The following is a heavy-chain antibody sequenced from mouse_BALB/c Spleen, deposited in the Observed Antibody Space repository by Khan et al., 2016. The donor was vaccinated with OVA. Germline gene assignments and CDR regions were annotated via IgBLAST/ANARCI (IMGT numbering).Heavy chain of an antibody. CDR2: IWAGGSK. Sequence: VQLQESGPGLVAPSQSLSITCTVSGFSLTDYAVSWIRQPPGKGLEWLGVIWAGGSKYYNLALKSRLSISKDNYQSQVFLKMNRMQTDDQAMYYCSEDPSYCAIAYWGQGTSVTVSS. V-gene: IGHV2-6-5*01. CDR3: SEDPSYCAIAY. J-gene: IGHJ4*01. CDR1: GFSLTDYA.